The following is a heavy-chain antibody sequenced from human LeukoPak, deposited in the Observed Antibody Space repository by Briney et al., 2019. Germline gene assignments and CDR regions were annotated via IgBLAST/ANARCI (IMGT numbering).Heavy chain of an antibody. D-gene: IGHD3-10*01. CDR3: ARDGITLVRGVRVFDY. V-gene: IGHV4-34*01. Sequence: SETLSLTCAVYGGSFSGYYWSWIRQPPGKGLEWIGEIKHSGSTNYNPSLKSRATISVDTSKNQFSLKLSSVTAADTAVYYCARDGITLVRGVRVFDYWGQGTLVTVSS. J-gene: IGHJ4*02. CDR2: IKHSGST. CDR1: GGSFSGYY.